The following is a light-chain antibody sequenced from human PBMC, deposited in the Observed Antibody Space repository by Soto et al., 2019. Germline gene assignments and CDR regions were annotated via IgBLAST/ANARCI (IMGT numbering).Light chain of an antibody. CDR1: QGIRND. Sequence: IPMTQPPSSMSESWLDRVKITCRASQGIRNDLDWFQQKPGKAPKLLIYAASNLQSGVPARFSGSGSGTDFTLTISSLQPEDFATYYCLQKYFYPFTFGPGTKVDIK. V-gene: IGKV1-6*01. J-gene: IGKJ3*01. CDR2: AAS. CDR3: LQKYFYPFT.